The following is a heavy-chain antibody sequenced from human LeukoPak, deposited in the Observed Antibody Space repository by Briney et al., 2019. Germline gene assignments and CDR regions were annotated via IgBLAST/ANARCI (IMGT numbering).Heavy chain of an antibody. CDR1: GFTFSSYA. D-gene: IGHD1-26*01. Sequence: GGSLRLSCAASGFTFSSYAMTWVRQAPGKGLEWVSAISGSGFSTHYADSVKGRFTISRDNSKNTLYLQMSSLRAEDTAIYYCAKGVRVHSGRYYPTDRVFDYWGQGTLVTVSS. V-gene: IGHV3-23*01. CDR3: AKGVRVHSGRYYPTDRVFDY. J-gene: IGHJ4*02. CDR2: ISGSGFST.